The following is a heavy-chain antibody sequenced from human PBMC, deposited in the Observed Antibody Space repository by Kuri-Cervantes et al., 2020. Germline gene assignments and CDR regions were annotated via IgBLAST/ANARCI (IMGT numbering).Heavy chain of an antibody. D-gene: IGHD2/OR15-2a*01. V-gene: IGHV3-33*08. CDR3: ARDREYYYYGMDV. J-gene: IGHJ6*02. Sequence: GESLKISCAASGFTFSNYAMSWVRQAPGKGLEWVAVVWYDGSNKYYADFVKGRFTISRDNSKNTLYLQMNSLRVEDTAVYYCARDREYYYYGMDVWGQGTPVTVSS. CDR1: GFTFSNYA. CDR2: VWYDGSNK.